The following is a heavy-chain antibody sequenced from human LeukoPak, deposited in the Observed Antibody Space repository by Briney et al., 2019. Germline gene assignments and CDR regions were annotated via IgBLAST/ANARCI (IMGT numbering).Heavy chain of an antibody. CDR1: GYTFTSYD. CDR3: ARADFWSGYPYSYYMDV. J-gene: IGHJ6*03. Sequence: ASVKVSCKASGYTFTSYDINWVRQAPGQGLEWMGWMNPNSGKTGNAQKVQGRVTITRNTSISTAYMELSSLRSEDTAVYYCARADFWSGYPYSYYMDVWGKGTTVTVSS. D-gene: IGHD3-3*01. V-gene: IGHV1-8*03. CDR2: MNPNSGKT.